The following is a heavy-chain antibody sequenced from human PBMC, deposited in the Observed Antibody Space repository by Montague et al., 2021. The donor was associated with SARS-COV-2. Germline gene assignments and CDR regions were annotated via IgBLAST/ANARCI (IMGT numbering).Heavy chain of an antibody. CDR1: GLPFSDYY. CDR3: ARDDLIVGNTKDYYYGMDV. CDR2: ISSSGSTI. V-gene: IGHV3-11*01. J-gene: IGHJ6*02. Sequence: SRRLSCAASGLPFSDYYMSLIRQAPGKGLEWVSHISSSGSTINYADSVKGRFTISRDNAKNSLYLQMNSLRAEDTALYYCARDDLIVGNTKDYYYGMDVWGQGTTVTVSS. D-gene: IGHD1-26*01.